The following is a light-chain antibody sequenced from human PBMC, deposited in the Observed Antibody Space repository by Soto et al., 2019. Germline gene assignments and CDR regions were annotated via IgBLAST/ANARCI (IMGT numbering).Light chain of an antibody. CDR1: SSDIGAGYD. Sequence: QLVLTQPPSVSEAPGQRVTISCTGTSSDIGAGYDVHWYQQLPGAAPKLLIYSNAIRPSGVPDRFSASKSGTSASLAITGLRAEDEADYYCQSYDSILTSYVFGTGTKLTVL. CDR2: SNA. V-gene: IGLV1-40*01. J-gene: IGLJ1*01. CDR3: QSYDSILTSYV.